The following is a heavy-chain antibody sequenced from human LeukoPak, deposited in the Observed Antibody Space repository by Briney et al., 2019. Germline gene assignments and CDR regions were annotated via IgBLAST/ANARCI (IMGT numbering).Heavy chain of an antibody. CDR1: GYTFTGYY. CDR2: INPNSGGT. J-gene: IGHJ4*02. D-gene: IGHD5-18*01. CDR3: ARGGGDSYGFDY. V-gene: IGHV1-2*02. Sequence: ASVKVSCKASGYTFTGYYMHWVRQAPGQGLEWMGWINPNSGGTNYAQKFQGRVTMTRDTSISTAYMELNRLGSDDTAVYYCARGGGDSYGFDYWGQGTLVTVSS.